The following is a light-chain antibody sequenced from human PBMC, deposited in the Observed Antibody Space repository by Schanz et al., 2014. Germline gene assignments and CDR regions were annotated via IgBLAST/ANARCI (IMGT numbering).Light chain of an antibody. J-gene: IGKJ1*01. CDR3: QQYNTYSWT. V-gene: IGKV1D-16*01. CDR1: QDVSSW. CDR2: AAS. Sequence: DIQMTQSPSSVSASVGDRVTITCRASQDVSSWLAWYQQKPGKAPKLLISAASSLESGVPTRFSGSGSGTDFTLTIASLQPEDFATYYCQQYNTYSWTFGQGTKVEIK.